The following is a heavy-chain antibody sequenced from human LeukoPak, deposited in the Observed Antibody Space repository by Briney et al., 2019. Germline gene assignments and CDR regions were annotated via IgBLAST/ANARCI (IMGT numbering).Heavy chain of an antibody. D-gene: IGHD3-3*01. V-gene: IGHV3-7*04. CDR2: IKQDGSEK. CDR1: GFTFSRYW. Sequence: GGSLRLSCAASGFTFSRYWMTWVRQAPGKGLEWVANIKQDGSEKYYVDSVKGRFTVSRDNAKNSLYLQMNSLGAEDTAVYFCTRDVLLHPGDDYWGQGTLVTVSS. CDR3: TRDVLLHPGDDY. J-gene: IGHJ4*02.